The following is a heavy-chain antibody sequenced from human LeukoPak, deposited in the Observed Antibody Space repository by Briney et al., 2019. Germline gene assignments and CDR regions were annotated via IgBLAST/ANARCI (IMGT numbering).Heavy chain of an antibody. Sequence: ASVKVSCKTSGYSFTDYYIHWVRQAPGQGLEWMGYIGPHSTSTSSPQEFQGRVTMTRDASMSTAYMELTRLTSDDTAVYYCVREGEGPLSKDFDYWGQGTLVTVSS. J-gene: IGHJ4*02. V-gene: IGHV1-2*02. CDR2: IGPHSTST. CDR3: VREGEGPLSKDFDY. D-gene: IGHD2/OR15-2a*01. CDR1: GYSFTDYY.